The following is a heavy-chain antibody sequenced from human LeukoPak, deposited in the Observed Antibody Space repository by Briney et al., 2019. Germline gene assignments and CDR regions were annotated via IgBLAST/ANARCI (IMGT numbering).Heavy chain of an antibody. CDR3: ARVYYDFWSGYYGPYYFDY. Sequence: PSETLSLTCPVSGGSISSGDYYWSWIRQPPGKGLEWIGYIYYSGSTYYNPSLKSRVTISVDTSKNQFSLKLSSVTAADTAVYYCARVYYDFWSGYYGPYYFDYWGQGTLVTVSS. CDR1: GGSISSGDYY. D-gene: IGHD3-3*01. V-gene: IGHV4-30-4*01. CDR2: IYYSGST. J-gene: IGHJ4*02.